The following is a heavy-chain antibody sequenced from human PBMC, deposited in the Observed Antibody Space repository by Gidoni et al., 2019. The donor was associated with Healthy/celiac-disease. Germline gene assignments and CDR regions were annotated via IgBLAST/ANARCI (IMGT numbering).Heavy chain of an antibody. CDR1: GGTFSSYA. Sequence: QVQLVQSGAEVKKPGSSVKVSCKASGGTFSSYAISWVRQAPGQGLEWMGGIIPIFGTANYAQKFQGRVTITADESTSTAYMELSSLRSEDTAVYYCARGPYYYDSSGYPSDDAFDIWGQGTMVTVSS. CDR3: ARGPYYYDSSGYPSDDAFDI. CDR2: IIPIFGTA. D-gene: IGHD3-22*01. V-gene: IGHV1-69*01. J-gene: IGHJ3*02.